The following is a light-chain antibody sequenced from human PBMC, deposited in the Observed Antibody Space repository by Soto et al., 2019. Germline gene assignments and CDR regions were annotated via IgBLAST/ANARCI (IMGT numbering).Light chain of an antibody. Sequence: QSALTQPASVSGSPGQSITISCTGTSSDVGGYNYVSWYQQHPGKAPKLMIYEVTNRPSGVSNRFSGSKSGNTASLTISGLKVEDEADYYCSSYTSSSSLGVFGGGTTLTVL. CDR2: EVT. CDR1: SSDVGGYNY. J-gene: IGLJ3*02. V-gene: IGLV2-14*01. CDR3: SSYTSSSSLGV.